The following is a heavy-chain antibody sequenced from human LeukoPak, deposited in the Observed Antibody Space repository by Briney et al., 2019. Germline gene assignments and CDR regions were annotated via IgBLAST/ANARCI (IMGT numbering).Heavy chain of an antibody. CDR1: GGTFSSYA. CDR3: ARSSLWTGYPQASPNYYYYYGMDV. V-gene: IGHV1-69*01. D-gene: IGHD3/OR15-3a*01. CDR2: IIPIFGTA. Sequence: SVKVSCKASGGTFSSYAISWVRQAPGQGLEWMGGIIPIFGTANYAQKFQGRVTITADESTSTAYMELSSLRSEDTAVYYCARSSLWTGYPQASPNYYYYYGMDVWGKGITVTVSS. J-gene: IGHJ6*04.